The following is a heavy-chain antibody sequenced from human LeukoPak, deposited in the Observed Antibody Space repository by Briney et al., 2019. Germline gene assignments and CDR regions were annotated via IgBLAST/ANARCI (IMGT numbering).Heavy chain of an antibody. D-gene: IGHD2-21*02. CDR1: GFTFSSYD. V-gene: IGHV3-23*01. CDR3: AKMEVVTADDKYFQY. CDR2: GSSGGST. J-gene: IGHJ1*01. Sequence: GGSLRLSCAASGFTFSSYDMSWVRQAPGKGLEWVSVGSSGGSTYYADSVKGRFTISRDNSKNTLYLQMNSLRVEDTAVYYCAKMEVVTADDKYFQYWGQGTLVTVSS.